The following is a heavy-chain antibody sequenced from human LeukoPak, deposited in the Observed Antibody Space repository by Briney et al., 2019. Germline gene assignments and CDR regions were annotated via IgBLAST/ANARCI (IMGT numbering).Heavy chain of an antibody. D-gene: IGHD5-24*01. CDR3: ATNRDGYNY. CDR2: ISGIGSNI. J-gene: IGHJ4*02. Sequence: GGSLRLSCAASGFTFSNYAMTWVRQAPGKGLEWVSSISGIGSNIYYADSVKGRFTICRDNSKNTLHVQMNSLRAEDTAIYYCATNRDGYNYWGQGTLVTVSS. CDR1: GFTFSNYA. V-gene: IGHV3-23*01.